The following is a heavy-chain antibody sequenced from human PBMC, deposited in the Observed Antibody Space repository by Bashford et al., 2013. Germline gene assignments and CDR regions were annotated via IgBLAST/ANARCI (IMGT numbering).Heavy chain of an antibody. V-gene: IGHV4-31*03. Sequence: TLSLTCTVSGGSINSLDYYWGLGPPATRGKGLGRGLVISFTVGTLTTSRHSWSRLTLSVDTSKNQFSLSLTSVTAADTAVYYCAKTRGSSALYYYYGMDVVGAEGTTVTVSS. J-gene: IGHJ6*01. D-gene: IGHD6-6*01. CDR1: GGSINSLDYY. CDR3: AKTRGSSALYYYYGMDV. CDR2: SFTVGTL.